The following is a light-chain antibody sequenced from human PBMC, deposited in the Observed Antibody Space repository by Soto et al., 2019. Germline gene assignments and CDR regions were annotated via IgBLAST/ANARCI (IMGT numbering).Light chain of an antibody. J-gene: IGKJ2*01. V-gene: IGKV1-39*01. CDR1: QTITFY. Sequence: DIQMTQSPSSLSASVGDRVAITCRASQTITFYLNWDQLAPGKPPKLLIYGANTLQSGVPSSFSAGGSGTDFTLTVNNLQPEDFATYYCQQTYSPPFTFGQGTKLQIK. CDR2: GAN. CDR3: QQTYSPPFT.